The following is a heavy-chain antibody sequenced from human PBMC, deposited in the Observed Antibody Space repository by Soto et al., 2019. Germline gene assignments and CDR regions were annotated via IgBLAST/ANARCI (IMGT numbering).Heavy chain of an antibody. V-gene: IGHV1-8*01. CDR3: ARGRLYDAFDI. CDR2: MNPNSGNT. CDR1: GYTSTSYY. Sequence: ASVNVSCKSSGYTSTSYYINWVRQATGQGLEWMGWMNPNSGNTGYAQKFQGRVTMTRNTSISTTYMELSSLRSEDTAVYYCARGRLYDAFDIWGQGTMVTVSS. D-gene: IGHD2-8*01. J-gene: IGHJ3*02.